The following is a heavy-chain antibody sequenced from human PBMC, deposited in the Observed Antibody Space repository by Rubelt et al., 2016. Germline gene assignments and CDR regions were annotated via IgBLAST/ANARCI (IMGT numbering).Heavy chain of an antibody. J-gene: IGHJ3*02. D-gene: IGHD1-1*01. CDR2: IDHSGNT. Sequence: QVQLQQWGAGLLKPSETLSLTCAVYGGSFSGYSWTWIRQPPGKGLEWLGEIDHSGNTDYIPSLKSRVSISVDTSKKQISLKMSSVTAADTAVYYCARRAHNTPFDIWGQGTMVTVSS. V-gene: IGHV4-34*01. CDR3: ARRAHNTPFDI. CDR1: GGSFSGYS.